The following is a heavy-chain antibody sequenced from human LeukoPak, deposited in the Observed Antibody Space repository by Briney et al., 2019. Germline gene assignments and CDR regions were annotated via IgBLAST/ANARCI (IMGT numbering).Heavy chain of an antibody. Sequence: KPSETLSLTCTVSGGSISSSSYYWGWIRQPPGKGLDWIGSIYYSGSTYYNPSLKSRVTISVDTSKNQFSLKLSSVTAADTAVYYCARAPYRYYDSSGYYSPFDYWGQGTLVTVSS. CDR3: ARAPYRYYDSSGYYSPFDY. D-gene: IGHD3-22*01. V-gene: IGHV4-39*01. CDR2: IYYSGST. CDR1: GGSISSSSYY. J-gene: IGHJ4*02.